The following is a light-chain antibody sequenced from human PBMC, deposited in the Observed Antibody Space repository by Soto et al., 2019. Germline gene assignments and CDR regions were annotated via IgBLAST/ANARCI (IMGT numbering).Light chain of an antibody. CDR1: QSVSTY. J-gene: IGKJ4*01. CDR3: QQRSKWPLT. Sequence: EIVLTQSPATLSLSPGERATLSCRASQSVSTYLAWYQQKPGQTPRLLIYDASNRATGIPARFSGSGSGTDFTLTISXXEPEDFAVYYCQQRSKWPLTFGGGTKVEIK. V-gene: IGKV3-11*01. CDR2: DAS.